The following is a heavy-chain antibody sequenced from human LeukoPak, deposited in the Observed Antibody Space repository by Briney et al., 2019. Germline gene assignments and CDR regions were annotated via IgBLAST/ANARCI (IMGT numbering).Heavy chain of an antibody. V-gene: IGHV3-9*03. Sequence: GGSLRLSCAASGFIFGDYAMHWVRQTPGKGLEWVSSISWNSGSIGYAESVKGRFTISRDNAKNSLYLQMNSLRADDMAFYCAKGLGYYYGSGSLFIDYWGQGTLVTVSS. J-gene: IGHJ4*02. CDR3: AKGLGYYYGSGSLFIDY. CDR2: ISWNSGSI. D-gene: IGHD3-10*01. CDR1: GFIFGDYA.